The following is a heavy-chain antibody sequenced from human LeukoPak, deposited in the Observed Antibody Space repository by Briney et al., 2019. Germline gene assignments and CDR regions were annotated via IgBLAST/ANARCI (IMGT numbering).Heavy chain of an antibody. Sequence: GGSLRLSCAASGFTFSSYSMNWVRQAPGKGLEWVSSISSSSSYIYYADSVKGRFTISRDNTKNSLYLQMNSLRAEDTALYYCAKDMGYDPRGAYDYWGQGTLVTVPS. CDR2: ISSSSSYI. V-gene: IGHV3-21*04. CDR1: GFTFSSYS. J-gene: IGHJ4*02. D-gene: IGHD3-3*01. CDR3: AKDMGYDPRGAYDY.